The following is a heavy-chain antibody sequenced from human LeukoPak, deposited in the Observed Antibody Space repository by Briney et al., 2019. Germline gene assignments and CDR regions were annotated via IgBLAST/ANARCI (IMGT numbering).Heavy chain of an antibody. J-gene: IGHJ4*02. D-gene: IGHD5-12*01. Sequence: ASVKVSCKVSGYTLTELSMHWVRQAPGKGLEGMGGFDPEDGETIYAQKFQGRVTMTEDTSTDTAYMELSSLRSEDTAVYYCATVEKDSGHNDYWGQGTLVTVSS. V-gene: IGHV1-24*01. CDR2: FDPEDGET. CDR1: GYTLTELS. CDR3: ATVEKDSGHNDY.